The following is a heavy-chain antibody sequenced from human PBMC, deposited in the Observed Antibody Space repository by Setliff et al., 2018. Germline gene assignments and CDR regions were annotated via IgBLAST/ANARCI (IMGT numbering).Heavy chain of an antibody. J-gene: IGHJ4*02. CDR2: VTIYNGNT. D-gene: IGHD3-10*01. CDR3: ARVESMVRGKNILRHFDY. Sequence: WIRQSPGKGLEWMGWVTIYNGNTKYAQNLQGRLTLTTDISTSTAYMELGSLTTDDTAVYYCARVESMVRGKNILRHFDYWGQGIQVTVSS. V-gene: IGHV1-18*01.